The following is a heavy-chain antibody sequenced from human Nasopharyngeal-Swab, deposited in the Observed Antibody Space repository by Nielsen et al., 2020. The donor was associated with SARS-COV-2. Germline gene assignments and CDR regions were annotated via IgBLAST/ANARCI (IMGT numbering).Heavy chain of an antibody. V-gene: IGHV3-21*05. CDR3: ARAIVVVPASIDAFDI. CDR1: GFTFSSYS. CDR2: ISSSSSYT. Sequence: GESLKISCAASGFTFSSYSMNWVRQAPGKGLEWVSYISSSSSYTNYADSVKGRFTISRDNAKNSLYLQMNSLRAEDTAVYYCARAIVVVPASIDAFDIWGQGTMVTVSS. J-gene: IGHJ3*02. D-gene: IGHD2-2*01.